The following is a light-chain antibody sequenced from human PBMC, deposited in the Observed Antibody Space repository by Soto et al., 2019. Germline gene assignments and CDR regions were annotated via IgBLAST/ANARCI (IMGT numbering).Light chain of an antibody. J-gene: IGKJ3*01. CDR1: QTINNW. V-gene: IGKV1D-16*01. Sequence: DIQMTQSPSSLSASVGDKITITCRASQTINNWVAWYQQKPERAPKPLIYAASTLEIGVPSRFSGSASGTEFNLTISGLQPEDFATYYCQQYPEYPPTFGPGTKVDVK. CDR3: QQYPEYPPT. CDR2: AAS.